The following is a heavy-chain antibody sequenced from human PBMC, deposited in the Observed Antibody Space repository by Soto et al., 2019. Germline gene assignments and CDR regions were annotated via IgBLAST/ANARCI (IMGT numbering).Heavy chain of an antibody. CDR3: ASRDPGTSVDY. J-gene: IGHJ4*02. CDR2: IYRTGST. D-gene: IGHD1-7*01. Sequence: QVQLQESGPGLVKPSGTLSLTCAVSGGSFTSNNWWTWVRQPPGQGLEWIGEIYRTGSTNYNPSLKSRGTISRDKSENQFSLKVTSLTAADTAVYYCASRDPGTSVDYWGQGTLVTVSS. V-gene: IGHV4-4*02. CDR1: GGSFTSNNW.